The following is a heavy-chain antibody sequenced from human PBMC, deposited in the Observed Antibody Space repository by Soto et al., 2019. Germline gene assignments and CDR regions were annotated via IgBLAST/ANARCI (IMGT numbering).Heavy chain of an antibody. CDR2: INHSGST. D-gene: IGHD5-18*01. J-gene: IGHJ5*02. Sequence: SETLSLTCAVYGGSFSGYYWSWIRQPPGKGLEWIGEINHSGSTNYNPSLKSRVTISVDTSKNQFSLKLSSVTAADTAVYYCARARGYSYWFDPWGQGTXVTVSS. CDR3: ARARGYSYWFDP. V-gene: IGHV4-34*01. CDR1: GGSFSGYY.